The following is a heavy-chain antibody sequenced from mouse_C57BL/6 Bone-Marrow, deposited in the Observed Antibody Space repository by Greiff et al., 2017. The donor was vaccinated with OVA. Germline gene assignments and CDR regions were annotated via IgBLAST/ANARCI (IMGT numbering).Heavy chain of an antibody. Sequence: QVQLKQSGAELVKPGASVKLSCKASGYTFPSYWMPWVKQRPGRGLEWIGRFDPNSGGTKYNEKFKSKATLTVDKPSSTAYMQLSSLTSEDSAVYYCANHGSSSLMDYWGQGTSVTVSS. V-gene: IGHV1-72*01. CDR1: GYTFPSYW. CDR3: ANHGSSSLMDY. D-gene: IGHD1-1*01. CDR2: FDPNSGGT. J-gene: IGHJ4*01.